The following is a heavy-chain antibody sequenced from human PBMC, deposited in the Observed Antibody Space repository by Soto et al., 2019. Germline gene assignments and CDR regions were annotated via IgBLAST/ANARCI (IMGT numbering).Heavy chain of an antibody. J-gene: IGHJ5*02. D-gene: IGHD3-16*01. Sequence: QPGGSLRLSCAASGFSFGSYALSWVRQAPGKGLEWVSTISGSDGKTFYADSVKGRFTISRDTSKSTLYLQMNSLRAEDTAVYYCAKAPMLRGVHNWFGPWGQGTLVTVSS. CDR3: AKAPMLRGVHNWFGP. CDR1: GFSFGSYA. CDR2: ISGSDGKT. V-gene: IGHV3-23*01.